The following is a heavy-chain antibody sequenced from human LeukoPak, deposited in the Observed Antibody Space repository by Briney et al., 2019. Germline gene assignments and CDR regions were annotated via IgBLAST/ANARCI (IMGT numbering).Heavy chain of an antibody. Sequence: SETLSLTCTVSGYSISSGYYWGWIRQPPGKGLEWIGSIYHSGSTYYNPSLKSRVTISVDTSKNQFSLRLRSVTAADTAVYYCAREILYDSTGYYLWGQGTVVTVSS. J-gene: IGHJ4*02. V-gene: IGHV4-38-2*02. CDR1: GYSISSGYY. CDR2: IYHSGST. CDR3: AREILYDSTGYYL. D-gene: IGHD3-22*01.